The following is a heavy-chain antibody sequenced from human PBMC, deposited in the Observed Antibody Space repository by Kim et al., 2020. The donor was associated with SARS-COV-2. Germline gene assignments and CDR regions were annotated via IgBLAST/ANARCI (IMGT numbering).Heavy chain of an antibody. CDR3: ARSALVGVWGY. V-gene: IGHV4-59*01. CDR1: GGSISSYY. Sequence: SETLSLTCTVSGGSISSYYWSWIRQPPGKGLEWIGYIYYSGSTNYNPSLKSRVTISVDTSKNQFSLKLSSVTAADTAVYYCARSALVGVWGYCGHGTLVT. CDR2: IYYSGST. J-gene: IGHJ4*01. D-gene: IGHD3-16*01.